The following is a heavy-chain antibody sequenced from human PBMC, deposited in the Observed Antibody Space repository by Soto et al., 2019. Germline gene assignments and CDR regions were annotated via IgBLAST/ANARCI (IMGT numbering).Heavy chain of an antibody. Sequence: GGSLRLSCVASGFNFKIYSMNWVRQAPGKGLEWFAYITSDTKTIKYVDSVKGRFTISRDNAKNTLYLQMDGLGVDDTAVYYCARAGSYRFDYWGLGTLVTVSS. D-gene: IGHD3-10*01. CDR2: ITSDTKTI. CDR1: GFNFKIYS. CDR3: ARAGSYRFDY. J-gene: IGHJ4*02. V-gene: IGHV3-48*01.